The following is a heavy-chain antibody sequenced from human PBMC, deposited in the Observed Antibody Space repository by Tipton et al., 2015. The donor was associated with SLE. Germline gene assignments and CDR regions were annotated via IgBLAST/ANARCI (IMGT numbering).Heavy chain of an antibody. CDR3: ARGPPGDWDD. D-gene: IGHD3/OR15-3a*01. Sequence: LRLSCTVSGDSIRSSGYFWGWIRQPPGKGLEWIGSIFHIGNTYYNPSLKSRVTISVDTSKNQFSLKLNSVTAADTAVYYCARGPPGDWDDWGQGTLVTVSS. V-gene: IGHV4-39*07. J-gene: IGHJ4*02. CDR1: GDSIRSSGYF. CDR2: IFHIGNT.